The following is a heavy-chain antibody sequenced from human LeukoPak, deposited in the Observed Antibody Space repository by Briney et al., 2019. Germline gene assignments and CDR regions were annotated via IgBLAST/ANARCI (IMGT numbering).Heavy chain of an antibody. CDR3: ARADSSGYYGWFDP. V-gene: IGHV4-4*02. Sequence: PSGTLSLTCAVSGGSISSGSWWGWIRQPPGQGLEWIGEIHHSGSTYYNPSLKSRVTISVDRSKNQFSLKLSSVTAADTAVYYCARADSSGYYGWFDPWGQGTLVTVSS. CDR2: IHHSGST. J-gene: IGHJ5*02. D-gene: IGHD3-22*01. CDR1: GGSISSGSW.